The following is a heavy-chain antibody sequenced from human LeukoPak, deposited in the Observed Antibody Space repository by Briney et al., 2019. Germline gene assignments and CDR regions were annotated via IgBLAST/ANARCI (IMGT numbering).Heavy chain of an antibody. CDR3: ARGSQDSGSYYLGY. D-gene: IGHD3-10*01. CDR1: GFTVSSNY. V-gene: IGHV3-53*01. Sequence: PGGSLRLSCAASGFTVSSNYMGWVRQAPGKGLEGVSVIYSGGSTYYADSVKGRFTISRDSSKNTLYLQMNNLRAEDTAVYYCARGSQDSGSYYLGYWVQGDLVTVSS. J-gene: IGHJ4*02. CDR2: IYSGGST.